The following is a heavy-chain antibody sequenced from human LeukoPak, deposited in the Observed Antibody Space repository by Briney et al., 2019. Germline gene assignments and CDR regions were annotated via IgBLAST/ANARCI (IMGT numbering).Heavy chain of an antibody. CDR3: ARAVYYGSGSYGP. V-gene: IGHV3-48*01. Sequence: GGSLRLSCAASGFTFSSYSMNWVRQAPGKGLEWVSYISSSSTIYYADSVKGRFTISRDNAKNSLYLQMNSLRAEDTAVYYCARAVYYGSGSYGPWGQGTLVTVSS. J-gene: IGHJ4*02. CDR2: ISSSSTI. D-gene: IGHD3-10*01. CDR1: GFTFSSYS.